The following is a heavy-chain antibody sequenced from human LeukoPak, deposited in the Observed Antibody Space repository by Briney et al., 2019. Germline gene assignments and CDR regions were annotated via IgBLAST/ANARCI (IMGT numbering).Heavy chain of an antibody. V-gene: IGHV3-21*05. CDR3: AREVAVAGPFDY. D-gene: IGHD6-19*01. Sequence: GGSLRLSCAASGFPFSSYSMNGVRQAPGRGREWVSYITSYSSNIYYADSVKGRFTISRDNAKNSVYLQMNSLRAEDTAVYYCAREVAVAGPFDYWGQGTLVTVSS. J-gene: IGHJ4*02. CDR2: ITSYSSNI. CDR1: GFPFSSYS.